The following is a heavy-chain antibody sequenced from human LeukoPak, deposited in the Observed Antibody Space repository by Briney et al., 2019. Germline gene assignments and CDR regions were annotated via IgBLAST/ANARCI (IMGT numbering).Heavy chain of an antibody. CDR3: ARTYYDFWSGYPDGLTFDP. D-gene: IGHD3-3*01. CDR2: IYPGDSDT. CDR1: GYSLTSYW. V-gene: IGHV5-51*01. Sequence: GESLKISCKGSGYSLTSYWIGWVRQMPGKGLEWMGIIYPGDSDTRYSPSFQGQVTISADKSISTAYLQWSSLKASDTAMYYCARTYYDFWSGYPDGLTFDPWGQGTLVTVSS. J-gene: IGHJ5*02.